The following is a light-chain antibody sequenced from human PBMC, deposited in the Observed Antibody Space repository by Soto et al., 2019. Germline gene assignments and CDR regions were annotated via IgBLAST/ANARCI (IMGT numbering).Light chain of an antibody. Sequence: QSALTQPASVSGSPGQPITISSTGTSSDVGGYNYVSWYQQQSGKAPKLMIHEVSNRPSGVSNRFSGSKSGNTASLTISGLQAEDEADYYCSSYTSSRAYVFGIGTKVTVL. J-gene: IGLJ1*01. V-gene: IGLV2-14*01. CDR2: EVS. CDR1: SSDVGGYNY. CDR3: SSYTSSRAYV.